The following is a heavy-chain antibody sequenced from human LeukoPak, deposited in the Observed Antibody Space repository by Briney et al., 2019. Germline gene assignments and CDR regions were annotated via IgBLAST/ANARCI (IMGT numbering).Heavy chain of an antibody. J-gene: IGHJ4*02. D-gene: IGHD5-18*01. CDR3: ARMRDTAMVSEVYFDY. CDR2: IYYSGST. Sequence: KPSETLSLTCTVSGGSISSYYWSWIRQPPGKGLEWIGYIYYSGSTNYNPSLKSRVTISVDTSKNQFSLKLSSVTAADTAVYYCARMRDTAMVSEVYFDYWGQGTLVTVSS. CDR1: GGSISSYY. V-gene: IGHV4-59*08.